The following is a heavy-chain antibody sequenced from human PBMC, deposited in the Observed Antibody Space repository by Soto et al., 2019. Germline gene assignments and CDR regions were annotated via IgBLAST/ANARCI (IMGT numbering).Heavy chain of an antibody. CDR1: GFTFSSYA. CDR2: ISGSGGST. J-gene: IGHJ5*02. V-gene: IGHV3-23*01. Sequence: GGSLRLSCAASGFTFSSYAMSWVRQAPGKGLEWVSAISGSGGSTYYADSVKGRFTISRDNSKNTLYLQMNSLRAEDTAVYYCAKKGDIGIWFGEPFDPWGQGTLVTVSS. CDR3: AKKGDIGIWFGEPFDP. D-gene: IGHD3-10*01.